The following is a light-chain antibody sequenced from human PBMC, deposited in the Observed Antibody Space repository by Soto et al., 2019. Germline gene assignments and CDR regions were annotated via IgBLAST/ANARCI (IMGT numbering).Light chain of an antibody. Sequence: PGERATLSCRASRTVDGNYLAWYQQKPGQAPRLLIYGASTRATGIPGRFSGSGSGTEFTLTISSLQSEDFAIYYCQHYNAWPLTLGGGTKVDIK. J-gene: IGKJ4*01. CDR1: RTVDGNY. CDR2: GAS. V-gene: IGKV3-15*01. CDR3: QHYNAWPLT.